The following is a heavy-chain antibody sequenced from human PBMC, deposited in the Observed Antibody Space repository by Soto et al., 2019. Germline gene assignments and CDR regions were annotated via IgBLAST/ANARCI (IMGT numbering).Heavy chain of an antibody. J-gene: IGHJ4*02. CDR2: IKQEGSEK. Sequence: GGSLRLSCAASGFTFSSYWMSWVRQAPGKGLEWVANIKQEGSEKYYVDSVKGRFTISRDNAKNSLYLQMNSLRAEDTAVYYCARDRDGYNYESHNFDYWGQGTLVTVS. CDR1: GFTFSSYW. CDR3: ARDRDGYNYESHNFDY. V-gene: IGHV3-7*05. D-gene: IGHD5-12*01.